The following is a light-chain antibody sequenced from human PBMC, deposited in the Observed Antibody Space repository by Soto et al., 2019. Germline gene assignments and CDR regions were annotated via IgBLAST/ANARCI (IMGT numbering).Light chain of an antibody. V-gene: IGLV6-57*04. J-gene: IGLJ3*02. CDR3: QSYNSSNHAV. Sequence: NFMVTQPHSVSESPGKTVTISCTRSSGSIASNYVQWYQQRPGSAPTTVIYEDNQRPSGVPDRFSGSIDSSSNSASLTISGLKPEDEADYYCQSYNSSNHAVFGGGTKLTVL. CDR2: EDN. CDR1: SGSIASNY.